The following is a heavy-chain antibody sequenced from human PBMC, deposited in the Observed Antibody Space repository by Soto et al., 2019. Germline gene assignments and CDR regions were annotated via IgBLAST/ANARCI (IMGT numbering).Heavy chain of an antibody. V-gene: IGHV4-59*06. D-gene: IGHD2-21*02. J-gene: IGHJ6*02. CDR3: ARVCGGDCHYGMDV. Sequence: SETLSLTCTVSGGSISSYYWSWIRQHPGKGLEWIGYIYYSGSTYYNPSLKSRVTISVDTSKNQFSLKLSSVTAADTAVYYCARVCGGDCHYGMDVWGQGTTVTVSS. CDR1: GGSISSYY. CDR2: IYYSGST.